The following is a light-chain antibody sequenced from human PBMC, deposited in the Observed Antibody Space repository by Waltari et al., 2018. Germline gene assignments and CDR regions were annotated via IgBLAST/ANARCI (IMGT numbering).Light chain of an antibody. V-gene: IGKV3-11*01. CDR3: QQYDNLPRT. CDR1: QSVSSY. Sequence: EIVLTQSPATLSLSPGERATLSRRASQSVSSYLAWYQQKPGQAPRPLIYDASNRATGIPARFSGSGSGTDFTLTISSLQPEDIATYYCQQYDNLPRTFGQGTKVEIK. CDR2: DAS. J-gene: IGKJ1*01.